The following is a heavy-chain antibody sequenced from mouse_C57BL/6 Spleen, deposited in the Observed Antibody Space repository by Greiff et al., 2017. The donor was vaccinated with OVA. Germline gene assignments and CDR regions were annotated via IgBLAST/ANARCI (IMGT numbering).Heavy chain of an antibody. Sequence: EVKLQQSGPGLVKPSQSLSLTCSVTGYSITSGYYWNWIRQFPGNKLEWMGYISYDGSNNYNPSLKNRISITRDTSKNQFFLKLNSVTTEDTATYYCARALRSGWYFDVWGTGTTVTVSS. D-gene: IGHD4-1*01. CDR2: ISYDGSN. CDR3: ARALRSGWYFDV. CDR1: GYSITSGYY. J-gene: IGHJ1*03. V-gene: IGHV3-6*01.